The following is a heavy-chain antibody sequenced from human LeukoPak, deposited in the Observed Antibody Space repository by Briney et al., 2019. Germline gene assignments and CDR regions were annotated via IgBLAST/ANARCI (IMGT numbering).Heavy chain of an antibody. CDR1: GFTFSSYA. CDR3: VQGHWLDC. V-gene: IGHV3-30-3*02. J-gene: IGHJ4*02. D-gene: IGHD1-1*01. Sequence: TGGSLRLSCAASGFTFSSYAMHWVRQAPGKGLEWVAVISYDGSNKYYADSVKGRFTISRDNSQNMLWLQMNSLRAEDTALYYCVQGHWLDCWGQGTLVTVSS. CDR2: ISYDGSNK.